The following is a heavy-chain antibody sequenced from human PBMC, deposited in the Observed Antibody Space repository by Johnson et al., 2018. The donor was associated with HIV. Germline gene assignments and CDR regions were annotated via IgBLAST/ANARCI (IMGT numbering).Heavy chain of an antibody. Sequence: QVQLVESGGGLVKPGGSLRLSCAASGFTFSDYYMSWIRQAPGKGLEWVSYITGSGTVVYYADSVKGRFTISRDNAKNSLYLQMSSLRAEDTAVYYCARERSRGGYSGYDYGAFDIWGQGTMVTVSS. J-gene: IGHJ3*02. CDR1: GFTFSDYY. D-gene: IGHD5-12*01. V-gene: IGHV3-11*04. CDR3: ARERSRGGYSGYDYGAFDI. CDR2: ITGSGTVV.